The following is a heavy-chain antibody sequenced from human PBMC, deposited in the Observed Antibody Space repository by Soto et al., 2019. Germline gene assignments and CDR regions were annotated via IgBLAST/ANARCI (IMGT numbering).Heavy chain of an antibody. CDR3: VRPQAKELGTIRGAFDI. V-gene: IGHV5-51*01. Sequence: PGESLKISCKGSGDTFTSHWIAWVRQMPGKGLESMGLIYPADSDTRYSPSFEGQVTISVDKSISTAYSQWSSLKASDTAMYYCVRPQAKELGTIRGAFDIWGQGTKVTVSS. D-gene: IGHD3-10*01. J-gene: IGHJ3*02. CDR2: IYPADSDT. CDR1: GDTFTSHW.